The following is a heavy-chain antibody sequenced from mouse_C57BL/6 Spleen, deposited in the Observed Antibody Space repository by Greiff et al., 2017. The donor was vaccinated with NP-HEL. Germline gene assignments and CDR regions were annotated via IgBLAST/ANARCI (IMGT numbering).Heavy chain of an antibody. Sequence: VQLQQSGPELVKPGASVKISCKASGYAFSSSWMNWVKQRPGKGLEWIGRIYPGDGDTNYNGKFKGKATLTADKSSSPAYMQLSSLTSEDSAVYFCARTGTDYFDYWGQSTTLTVSS. V-gene: IGHV1-82*01. CDR2: IYPGDGDT. D-gene: IGHD4-1*01. J-gene: IGHJ2*01. CDR3: ARTGTDYFDY. CDR1: GYAFSSSW.